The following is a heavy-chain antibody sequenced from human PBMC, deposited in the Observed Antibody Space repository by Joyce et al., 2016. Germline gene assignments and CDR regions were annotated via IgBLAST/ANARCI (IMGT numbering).Heavy chain of an antibody. V-gene: IGHV4-39*01. Sequence: QLQLQESGPGFVKPSETLSLTCSVPGDYFHVSNYHWAWIRQSPEKGLEWIGSVSYGGATHYNTSLGIRGTISVDRSKNQFSLRLASVTAADTAVYHCARHFTGSLGATLGSFDYWGQGILVVVSS. J-gene: IGHJ4*02. CDR2: VSYGGAT. D-gene: IGHD1-26*01. CDR1: GDYFHVSNYH. CDR3: ARHFTGSLGATLGSFDY.